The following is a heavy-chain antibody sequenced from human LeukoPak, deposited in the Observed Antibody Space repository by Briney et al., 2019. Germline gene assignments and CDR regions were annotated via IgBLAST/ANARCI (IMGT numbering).Heavy chain of an antibody. J-gene: IGHJ4*02. CDR1: GFTFSSYA. V-gene: IGHV3-23*01. CDR3: AKARAKTYYFGSGSYRNEDRSFDY. D-gene: IGHD3-10*01. CDR2: ITASGVST. Sequence: GGSLRLSCAASGFTFSSYAMSWVRQAPGKGLEWVSSITASGVSTHYADSVKGRFTISRDNSKNTLFLRMNSLRAEDTAVYYCAKARAKTYYFGSGSYRNEDRSFDYWGQGTLVTVSS.